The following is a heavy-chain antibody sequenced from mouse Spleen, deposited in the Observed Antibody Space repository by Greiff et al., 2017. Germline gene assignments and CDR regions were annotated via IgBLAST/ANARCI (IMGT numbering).Heavy chain of an antibody. CDR2: IFPGTGTT. J-gene: IGHJ3*01. D-gene: IGHD3-3*01. V-gene: IGHV1S132*01. Sequence: VQLQQSGAELVKPGASVKLSCKTSGYTFTSYWIQWVKQRPGQGLGWIGEIFPGTGTTYYNEKFKGKATLTVDKPSSTAYMQLSSLTSEDSAVYYCARSEGDFGFAYWGQGTLVTVSA. CDR3: ARSEGDFGFAY. CDR1: GYTFTSYW.